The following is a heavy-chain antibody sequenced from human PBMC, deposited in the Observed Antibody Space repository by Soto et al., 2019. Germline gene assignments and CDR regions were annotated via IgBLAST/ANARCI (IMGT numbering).Heavy chain of an antibody. Sequence: LRLSCTASGFTFGDYAMSWFRQAPGKGLEWVGFIRSKAYGGTTEYAASVKGRFTISRDDSKSIAYLQMNSLKTEDTAVYYCTRERSITIFGVVVNNWFDPWGQGTLVTVSS. D-gene: IGHD3-3*01. CDR2: IRSKAYGGTT. CDR3: TRERSITIFGVVVNNWFDP. J-gene: IGHJ5*02. CDR1: GFTFGDYA. V-gene: IGHV3-49*03.